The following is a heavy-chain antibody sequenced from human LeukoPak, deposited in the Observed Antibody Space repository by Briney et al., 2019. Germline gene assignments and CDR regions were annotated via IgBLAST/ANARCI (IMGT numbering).Heavy chain of an antibody. V-gene: IGHV1-69*04. D-gene: IGHD3-10*01. CDR1: GGTFSSYA. Sequence: GASVKVSCKASGGTFSSYAISWVRQAPGQGLEWMGRIVPILGIANYAQKFQGRVTITADKSTSTAYMELSSLRSEDTAVYYCARVRRTLIRFGESLYYYGMDVWGQGTTVTVSS. J-gene: IGHJ6*02. CDR3: ARVRRTLIRFGESLYYYGMDV. CDR2: IVPILGIA.